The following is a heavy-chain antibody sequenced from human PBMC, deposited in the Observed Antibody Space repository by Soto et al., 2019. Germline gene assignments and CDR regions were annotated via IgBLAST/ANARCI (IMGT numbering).Heavy chain of an antibody. J-gene: IGHJ6*02. CDR2: INHSGST. Sequence: PSESLSLTSAVYGGSFSAYYWSRIRQPPGEGLDWIGEINHSGSTYYNPSLKSRVTISVDTSKNQFSLKLSSVTAADTAVYYCARGRDKRQQLFYGDEHNYYYGMDVWGQGTTVT. CDR1: GGSFSAYY. V-gene: IGHV4-34*01. D-gene: IGHD6-13*01. CDR3: ARGRDKRQQLFYGDEHNYYYGMDV.